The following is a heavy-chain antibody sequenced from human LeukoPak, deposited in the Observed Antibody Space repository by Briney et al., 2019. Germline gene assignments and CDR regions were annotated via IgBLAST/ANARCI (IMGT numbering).Heavy chain of an antibody. V-gene: IGHV3-15*01. J-gene: IGHJ4*02. Sequence: GGSLRLSCAASGFTFSTFAMSWVRQAPGKGLEWVGRIKSKTDGGTTDYAAPVKGRFTISRDDSKNTLYLQMNSLKTEDTAVYYCTTDPEGQLWLFLVDYWGQGTLVTVSS. CDR2: IKSKTDGGTT. D-gene: IGHD5-18*01. CDR3: TTDPEGQLWLFLVDY. CDR1: GFTFSTFA.